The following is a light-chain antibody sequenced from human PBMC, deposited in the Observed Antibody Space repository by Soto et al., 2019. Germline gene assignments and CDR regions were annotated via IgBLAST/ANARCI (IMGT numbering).Light chain of an antibody. V-gene: IGKV2-28*01. CDR3: MQGTHWPLT. J-gene: IGKJ5*01. CDR2: LGS. Sequence: IVMTQSPRSRPATPGGAGSISCMSSQSLLHSNGYNYLDWYLQKPGQSPQLLIYLGSYRASGVPDRFSGSGSGTDFTLKISRVEAEDVGVYYCMQGTHWPLTFGQGTRLEIK. CDR1: QSLLHSNGYNY.